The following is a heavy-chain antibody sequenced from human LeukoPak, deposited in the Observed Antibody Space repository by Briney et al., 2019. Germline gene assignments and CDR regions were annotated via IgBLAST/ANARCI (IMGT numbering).Heavy chain of an antibody. CDR2: ISSSGSTI. CDR1: GFTFSSYE. J-gene: IGHJ6*03. D-gene: IGHD1-26*01. Sequence: GGSLRLSCAASGFTFSSYEMNWVRQAPGKGLEWVSYISSSGSTIYYADSVKGRFTISRDNAKNSLYLQMNSLRAEDTAVYYCASAATTDYYYYMDVWGKGTTVTVSS. V-gene: IGHV3-48*03. CDR3: ASAATTDYYYYMDV.